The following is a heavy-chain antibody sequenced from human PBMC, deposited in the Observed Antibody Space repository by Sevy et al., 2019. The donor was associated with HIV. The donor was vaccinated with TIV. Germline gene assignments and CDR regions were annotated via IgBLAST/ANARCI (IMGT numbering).Heavy chain of an antibody. CDR3: ARGILGYCSGGSSFGFDC. CDR2: IYYSGST. V-gene: IGHV4-59*01. D-gene: IGHD2-15*01. Sequence: SETQSLTCTVSGGSISSYYWSWIRQPPGKGLEWIGYIYYSGSTNYNPSLKSRVTISVDTSKNQFSLKLSSVTAADTAVYYCARGILGYCSGGSSFGFDCWGQGTLVTVSS. J-gene: IGHJ4*02. CDR1: GGSISSYY.